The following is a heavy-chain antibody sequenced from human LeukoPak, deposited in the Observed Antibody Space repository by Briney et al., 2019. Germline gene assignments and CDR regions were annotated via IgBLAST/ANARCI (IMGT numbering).Heavy chain of an antibody. J-gene: IGHJ4*02. V-gene: IGHV3-21*01. Sequence: PGGSLRLSCAASGFTFRSYKMNWVRQAPGKGLEWVSSISTSSSYMYYADSVKGRFTISRDNAKNSLYLQMNSLRPEDTAVYYCARTDGDYDYWGQGTLVTVSS. CDR3: ARTDGDYDY. CDR2: ISTSSSYM. CDR1: GFTFRSYK. D-gene: IGHD4-17*01.